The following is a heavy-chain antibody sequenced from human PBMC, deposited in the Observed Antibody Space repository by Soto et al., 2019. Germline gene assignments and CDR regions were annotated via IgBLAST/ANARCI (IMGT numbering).Heavy chain of an antibody. D-gene: IGHD2-2*01. J-gene: IGHJ4*02. Sequence: QVQLVHSGAEVKKPGSSVKVSCKASGGTFSSYTISWVRQAPGQGLEWMGRIIPILGIANYAQKFQGRVTITADKSTSTAYMELSSLRSEDTAVYYCARHHCSSTSCYDYWGQGTLVTVSS. CDR1: GGTFSSYT. V-gene: IGHV1-69*02. CDR3: ARHHCSSTSCYDY. CDR2: IIPILGIA.